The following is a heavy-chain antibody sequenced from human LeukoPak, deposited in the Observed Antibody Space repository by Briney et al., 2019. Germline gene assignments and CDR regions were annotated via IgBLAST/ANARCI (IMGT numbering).Heavy chain of an antibody. V-gene: IGHV4-4*07. J-gene: IGHJ5*02. D-gene: IGHD3-9*01. Sequence: SETLSLTCTVSGGSISGYYWSWIRQPAGKGLEWIGLIYTSGSTNYNPSLKSRVTMSVDTSKNQFSLKVTSVTAADTAVYYCARDVDFSPYNWFDPWGQGTLVTVSS. CDR2: IYTSGST. CDR3: ARDVDFSPYNWFDP. CDR1: GGSISGYY.